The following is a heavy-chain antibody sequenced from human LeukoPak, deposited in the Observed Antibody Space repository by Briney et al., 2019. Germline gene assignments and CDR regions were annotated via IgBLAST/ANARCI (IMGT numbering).Heavy chain of an antibody. D-gene: IGHD6-13*01. Sequence: PSETLSLTCAVYGGSFSGYYWSWIRQPPGKGLEWIGEINHSGSTNYNPSLKSRVTISVDTSKNQFSLKLSSVTAADTAVYYCARTSIAAAELNFWFDPWGQGTLVTVSS. J-gene: IGHJ5*02. CDR2: INHSGST. V-gene: IGHV4-34*01. CDR3: ARTSIAAAELNFWFDP. CDR1: GGSFSGYY.